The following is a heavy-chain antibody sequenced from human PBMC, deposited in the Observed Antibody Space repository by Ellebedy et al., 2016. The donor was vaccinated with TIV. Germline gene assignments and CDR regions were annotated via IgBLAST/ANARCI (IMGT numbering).Heavy chain of an antibody. CDR3: TRGRHYYDSSGYSQHYFDY. Sequence: GESLKISCTASGFTFGDYAMSWFRQAPGKGLEWVGFIRSKAYGGTPEYAASVKGRFTISRDDSKSIAYLQMNSLKTEDTAVYYCTRGRHYYDSSGYSQHYFDYWGQGTLVTVSS. J-gene: IGHJ4*02. V-gene: IGHV3-49*03. CDR2: IRSKAYGGTP. D-gene: IGHD3-22*01. CDR1: GFTFGDYA.